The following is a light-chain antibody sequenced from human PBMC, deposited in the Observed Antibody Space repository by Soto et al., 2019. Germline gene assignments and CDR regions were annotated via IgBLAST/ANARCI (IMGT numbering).Light chain of an antibody. J-gene: IGKJ1*01. Sequence: TQMTQSPLSLSASVGEKIIITCRASRDVGSDVSWYQQKPGQAPKLVIYAASNLYTGVPSRFSGRRSGTEFTLTISSLQPEDFASYYCLQDYGYSWTFGQGTKVEIE. V-gene: IGKV1-6*01. CDR3: LQDYGYSWT. CDR2: AAS. CDR1: RDVGSD.